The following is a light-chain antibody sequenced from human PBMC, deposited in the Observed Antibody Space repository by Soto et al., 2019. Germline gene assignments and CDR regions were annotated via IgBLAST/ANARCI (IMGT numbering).Light chain of an antibody. CDR2: KAS. V-gene: IGKV1-5*03. CDR3: QHYNSYSEA. J-gene: IGKJ1*01. CDR1: QSVNSW. Sequence: DIQMTQSPSTLSAFFGDRVTITCRASQSVNSWLACYQQKPGKAPKLLIYKASTLKSGVPSRFSGSGSGTEFTLTISSLQPDDFATYYCQHYNSYSEAFGQGTKVDIK.